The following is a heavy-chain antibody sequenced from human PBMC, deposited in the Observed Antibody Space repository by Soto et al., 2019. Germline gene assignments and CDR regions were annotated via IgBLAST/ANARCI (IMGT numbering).Heavy chain of an antibody. J-gene: IGHJ4*02. Sequence: QEQLVQSGAEVKKPGASVKVSCKTSGYTFSTYDINWVRQAPGQGLEWMGWMNTNTGNTGYAQKCRGRVTLTRNTSISTAYMELMSLKAEDTAVYFCARRKERSGPNYFDYWGQGTLVTVSS. CDR3: ARRKERSGPNYFDY. V-gene: IGHV1-8*01. CDR2: MNTNTGNT. D-gene: IGHD6-25*01. CDR1: GYTFSTYD.